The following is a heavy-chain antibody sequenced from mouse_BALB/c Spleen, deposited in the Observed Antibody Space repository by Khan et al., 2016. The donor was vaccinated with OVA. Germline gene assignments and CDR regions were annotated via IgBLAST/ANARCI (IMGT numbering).Heavy chain of an antibody. D-gene: IGHD2-14*01. V-gene: IGHV1-4*01. CDR3: VRDGAYHRNDGWFAY. Sequence: VQLQESGAELARPGASVKMSCKASGYTFTSYTIHWIKERPGQGLEWIGYINPSTGYTNYNQKFKDKATLTTDKSSTTAYLQLSSLTSDDSAVYNGVRDGAYHRNDGWFAYWGQGTLVTVSA. CDR1: GYTFTSYT. J-gene: IGHJ3*01. CDR2: INPSTGYT.